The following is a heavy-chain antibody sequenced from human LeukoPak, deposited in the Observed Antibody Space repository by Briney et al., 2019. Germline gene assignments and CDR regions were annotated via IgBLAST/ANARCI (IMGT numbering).Heavy chain of an antibody. Sequence: GGSLRLSCAASGFTFSSYSMNWVRQAPGKGLEWVSSISSSSSYIYYADSVKGRFTISRDNAKNSLYLQMNSLRAEDTAVYYCARGGNYYDSSGYYYVRDFDYWGQGTLVTVSS. D-gene: IGHD3-22*01. J-gene: IGHJ4*02. V-gene: IGHV3-21*01. CDR1: GFTFSSYS. CDR2: ISSSSSYI. CDR3: ARGGNYYDSSGYYYVRDFDY.